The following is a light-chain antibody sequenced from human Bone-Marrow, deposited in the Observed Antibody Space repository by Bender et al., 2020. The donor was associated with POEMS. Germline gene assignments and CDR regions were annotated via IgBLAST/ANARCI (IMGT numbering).Light chain of an antibody. CDR2: QDT. CDR1: DLGDKY. J-gene: IGLJ2*01. CDR3: QAWETYSVI. V-gene: IGLV3-1*01. Sequence: SYEVTPPPSVSVSPGQTASITCSGDDLGDKYVAWYQQKPGQSPVLVIYQDTKRPSGIPERFSGSNSGNTATLTISGTQAMDEADYYCQAWETYSVIFGGGTKLTVL.